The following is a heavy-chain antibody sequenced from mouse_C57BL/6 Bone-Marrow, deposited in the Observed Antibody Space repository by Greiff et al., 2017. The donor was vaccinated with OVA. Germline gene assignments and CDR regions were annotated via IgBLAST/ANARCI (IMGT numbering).Heavy chain of an antibody. V-gene: IGHV3-6*01. J-gene: IGHJ2*01. CDR3: ARVPLLYYFDY. CDR2: ISNDGSN. CDR1: GYSITSGYY. Sequence: EVQLQESGPGLVKPSQSLSLTCSVTGYSITSGYYWNWIRQFPGNKLEWMGYISNDGSNNYNPSLKNRISITRDTSKNQFFLKLNSVTTEDTATYYCARVPLLYYFDYWGQGTTLTVSS. D-gene: IGHD2-12*01.